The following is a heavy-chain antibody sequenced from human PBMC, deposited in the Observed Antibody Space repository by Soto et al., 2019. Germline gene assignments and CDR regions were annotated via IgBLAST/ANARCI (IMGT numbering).Heavy chain of an antibody. D-gene: IGHD3-22*01. J-gene: IGHJ4*02. Sequence: ASVKVSCKASGGTFSSYAISWVRQAPGQGLEWMGGIIPIFGTANYAQKFQGRVTITADKSMSTAYMELSSLRSEDTAVYYCARGPPRDYDSSGYPEYYFDYWGQGTLVTVSS. CDR3: ARGPPRDYDSSGYPEYYFDY. CDR2: IIPIFGTA. V-gene: IGHV1-69*06. CDR1: GGTFSSYA.